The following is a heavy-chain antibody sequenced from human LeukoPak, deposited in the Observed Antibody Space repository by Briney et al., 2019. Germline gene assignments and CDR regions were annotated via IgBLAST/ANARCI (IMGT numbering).Heavy chain of an antibody. CDR1: GGTFSSYA. CDR2: IIPIFGTA. V-gene: IGHV1-69*05. D-gene: IGHD3-22*01. CDR3: ARGGTYYYGSSGYYSLGGLFDY. Sequence: SVKVSCKASGGTFSSYAISWVRQAPGQGLEWMGGIIPIFGTANYAQKFQGRVTITTDESTSTAYMELSSLRSEDTAVYYCARGGTYYYGSSGYYSLGGLFDYWGQGTLVTVSS. J-gene: IGHJ4*02.